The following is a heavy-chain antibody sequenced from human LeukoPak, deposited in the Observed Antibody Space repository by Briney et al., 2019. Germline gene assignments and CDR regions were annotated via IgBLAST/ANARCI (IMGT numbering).Heavy chain of an antibody. Sequence: GGSLRLSCAASGFTVSSNYMSWVRQAPGKGLERVSVIYSGGSTYYADSVKGRFTISRDNSKNTLYLQMNSLRAEDTAVYYCARVSLRLYYFDYWGQGTLVTVSS. CDR2: IYSGGST. CDR3: ARVSLRLYYFDY. J-gene: IGHJ4*02. D-gene: IGHD5/OR15-5a*01. V-gene: IGHV3-66*01. CDR1: GFTVSSNY.